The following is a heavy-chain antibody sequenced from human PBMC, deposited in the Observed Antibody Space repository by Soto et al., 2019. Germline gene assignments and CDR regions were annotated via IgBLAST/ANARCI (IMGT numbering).Heavy chain of an antibody. V-gene: IGHV4-4*02. D-gene: IGHD2-8*01. J-gene: IGHJ3*01. CDR2: IYHSGSS. CDR3: AKGGGHCSDGVCYAFEV. CDR1: RVSISTEKW. Sequence: QVQLQESGPGLVKPSETLSLTCTVSRVSISTEKWWMWLRQPPRKGLECIGEIYHSGSSHYSPSLKSRVIISQDKSKNQFSLKLSSVTAADTAVYYCAKGGGHCSDGVCYAFEVWGQGTMVAVSS.